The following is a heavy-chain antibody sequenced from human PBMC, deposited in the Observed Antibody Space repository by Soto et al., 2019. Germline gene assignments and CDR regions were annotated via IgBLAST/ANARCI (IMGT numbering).Heavy chain of an antibody. D-gene: IGHD2-2*02. CDR1: EFTFGGLG. Sequence: RVSCTAFEFTFGGLGRSRVLKNKGKGLEWVSYISSSSSTIYYADSVKGRFTISRDNAKNSLYLQMNSLRAEDTAVYYCARDADCSSTSCYTIYYYYYGMDVWGQGTTVTVSS. V-gene: IGHV3-48*01. CDR3: ARDADCSSTSCYTIYYYYYGMDV. J-gene: IGHJ6*02. CDR2: ISSSSSTI.